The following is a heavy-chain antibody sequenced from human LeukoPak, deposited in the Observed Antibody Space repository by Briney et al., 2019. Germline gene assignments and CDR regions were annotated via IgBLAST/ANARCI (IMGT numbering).Heavy chain of an antibody. D-gene: IGHD3-22*01. CDR3: ARAGYYGISVNDAFDV. CDR1: GFTFSSYE. Sequence: PGGSLRLSCAASGFTFSSYEMNWVRQAPGKGLEWVSYISSSGSTIYYADSVKGRFTISRDNAKNSLYLQMNSLRAEDTAVYYCARAGYYGISVNDAFDVWGQGSMVTVSS. V-gene: IGHV3-48*03. CDR2: ISSSGSTI. J-gene: IGHJ3*01.